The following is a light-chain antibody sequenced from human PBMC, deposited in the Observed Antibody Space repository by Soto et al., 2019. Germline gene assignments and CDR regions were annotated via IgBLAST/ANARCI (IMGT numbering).Light chain of an antibody. CDR1: QDIVNF. Sequence: IQMTQSASSVSASVGDRFTISCRASQDIVNFLSWYQQTSGKAPRLLIHGASSLSREIPSRFSGGGTGTHFTLTISGLQPEDLATYFCLQTSTFLRTFAHGSIVDI. CDR3: LQTSTFLRT. J-gene: IGKJ3*01. V-gene: IGKV1-12*01. CDR2: GAS.